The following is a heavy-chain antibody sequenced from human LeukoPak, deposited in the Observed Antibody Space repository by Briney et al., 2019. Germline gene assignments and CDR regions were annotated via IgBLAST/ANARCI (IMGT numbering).Heavy chain of an antibody. J-gene: IGHJ4*02. CDR2: IYGGGST. CDR3: ATWPGGWYGEDS. V-gene: IGHV3-53*01. CDR1: GFTVSSNF. D-gene: IGHD6-19*01. Sequence: GGSLRLSCAASGFTVSSNFMGWVRQAPGKGLEWVSVIYGGGSTYYADSVKGRFTISRDTSKNTLHLQMNSLRAEDTAVYYCATWPGGWYGEDSWGQGTLSPSPQ.